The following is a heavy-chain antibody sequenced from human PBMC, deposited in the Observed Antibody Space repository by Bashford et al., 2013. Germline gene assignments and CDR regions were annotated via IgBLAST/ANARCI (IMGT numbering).Heavy chain of an antibody. Sequence: SETLSLTCTISGDSINSGTYYWSWVRQPAGKGLEWIGRIYNTVITHYNPALGGRVTISADTSKNQFSLKLSSVTAADTAVYYCARGPITTGAFDIWGQGTMVTVSS. CDR1: GDSINSGTYY. CDR3: ARGPITTGAFDI. CDR2: IYNTVIT. D-gene: IGHD4-11*01. J-gene: IGHJ3*02. V-gene: IGHV4-61*02.